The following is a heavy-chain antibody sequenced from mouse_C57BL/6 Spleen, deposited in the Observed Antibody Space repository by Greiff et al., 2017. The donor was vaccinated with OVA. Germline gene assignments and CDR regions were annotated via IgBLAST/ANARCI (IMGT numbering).Heavy chain of an antibody. CDR1: GYSITSGYY. CDR3: ASVWFAY. Sequence: DVKLQESGPGLVKPSQSLSLTCSVTGYSITSGYYWNWIRQFPGNKLEWMGYISYDGSNNYNPSLKNRISITRDTSKNQFFLKLNSVTTEDTATYYCASVWFAYWGQGTLVTVSA. CDR2: ISYDGSN. J-gene: IGHJ3*01. V-gene: IGHV3-6*01.